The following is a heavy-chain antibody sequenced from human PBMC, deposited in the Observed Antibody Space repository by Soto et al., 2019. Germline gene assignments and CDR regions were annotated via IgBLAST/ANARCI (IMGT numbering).Heavy chain of an antibody. J-gene: IGHJ4*02. D-gene: IGHD2-21*02. CDR1: GFTVSSNY. Sequence: GGSLRLSCAASGFTVSSNYMSWVRQAPGKGLEWVSVIYSGGSTYYADSVKGRFTISRDDSKNTAYLQMNSLKTEDTAVYYCTRQGDNFDYWGQGTLVTVSS. CDR2: IYSGGST. V-gene: IGHV3-53*01. CDR3: TRQGDNFDY.